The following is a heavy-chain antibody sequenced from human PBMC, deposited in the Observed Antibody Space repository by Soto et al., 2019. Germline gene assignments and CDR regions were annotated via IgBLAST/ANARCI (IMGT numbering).Heavy chain of an antibody. CDR1: GFTFSSYA. V-gene: IGHV3-23*01. CDR3: AKDTNSRDPVNNWNAMFV. J-gene: IGHJ3*01. CDR2: ISGSGGST. D-gene: IGHD1-20*01. Sequence: GGSLRLSCAASGFTFSSYAMSWVRQAPGKGLEWVSAISGSGGSTYYADSVKGRFTISRDNSKNTLYLQMNSLRAEDTAVYYCAKDTNSRDPVNNWNAMFVWGQGTMVTVSS.